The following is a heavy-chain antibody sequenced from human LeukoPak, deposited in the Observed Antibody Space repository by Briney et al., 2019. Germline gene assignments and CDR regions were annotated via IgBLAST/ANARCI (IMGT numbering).Heavy chain of an antibody. CDR2: IYYSGST. V-gene: IGHV4-59*01. CDR1: GGSISSYY. Sequence: SETLSLTCTVSGGSISSYYWSWIRQPPGKGLEWIGYIYYSGSTNYNPSLKSRVTISVDTSKNQFSLKLSSVTAADTAVYYCARSGYSYGYDYWGQGTLVTVSS. CDR3: ARSGYSYGYDY. D-gene: IGHD5-18*01. J-gene: IGHJ4*02.